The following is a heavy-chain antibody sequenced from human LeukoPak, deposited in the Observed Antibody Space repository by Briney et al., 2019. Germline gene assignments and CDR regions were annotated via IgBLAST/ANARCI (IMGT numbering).Heavy chain of an antibody. Sequence: GGSLRLSCAASGFSFRTHWVHWVRQASGTGLVWVSRINSDGNNTNYAESVKGRFTISRDNAKNTLYLQMNSLRAEDSAVYYCARDNAPQTYSSGWYDSWGQGALVTVSS. D-gene: IGHD6-19*01. CDR1: GFSFRTHW. J-gene: IGHJ5*01. CDR3: ARDNAPQTYSSGWYDS. V-gene: IGHV3-74*01. CDR2: INSDGNNT.